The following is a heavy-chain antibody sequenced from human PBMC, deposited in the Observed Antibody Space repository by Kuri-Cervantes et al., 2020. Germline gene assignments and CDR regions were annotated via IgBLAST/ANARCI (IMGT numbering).Heavy chain of an antibody. Sequence: KVSCKGSGYSFTSYWIGWVRQMPGKGLEWMGIIYPGDSDTRYSPSFQGQVTISADKSISTAYLQWSSLKASDTAMYYCARDGAWVGAISGMDVWGQGTTVTVSS. CDR3: ARDGAWVGAISGMDV. J-gene: IGHJ6*02. V-gene: IGHV5-51*01. CDR1: GYSFTSYW. CDR2: IYPGDSDT. D-gene: IGHD1-26*01.